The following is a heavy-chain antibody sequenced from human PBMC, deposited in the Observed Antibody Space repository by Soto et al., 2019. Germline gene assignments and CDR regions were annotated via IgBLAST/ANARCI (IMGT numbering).Heavy chain of an antibody. CDR2: IYYSGST. V-gene: IGHV4-31*03. D-gene: IGHD5-18*01. CDR1: GVSISSGPYF. CDR3: ARRGYSYDYND. Sequence: QVQLQESGPGLVKPSQTLSLTCTVSGVSISSGPYFWTWIRQHPGKGLEWIGYIYYSGSTYYNPSLKSRVFISVDTSKNQVSLKLTSVTAADTAVYFCARRGYSYDYNDWGQGSLVTVSS. J-gene: IGHJ4*02.